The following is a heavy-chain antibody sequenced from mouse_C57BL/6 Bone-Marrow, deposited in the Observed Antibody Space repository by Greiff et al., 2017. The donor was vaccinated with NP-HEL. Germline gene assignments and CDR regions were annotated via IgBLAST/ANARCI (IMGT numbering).Heavy chain of an antibody. D-gene: IGHD4-1*01. CDR3: ARSAWVYFDY. CDR2: INPGSGGT. J-gene: IGHJ2*01. V-gene: IGHV1-54*01. CDR1: GYAFTNYL. Sequence: QVQLQQSGAELVRPGTSVKVSCKASGYAFTNYLIEWVKQRPGQGLEWIGVINPGSGGTNYNEKFKGKATLTADKSSSTAYMQLSSLTSEDSAVYSCARSAWVYFDYWGQGTTLTVSS.